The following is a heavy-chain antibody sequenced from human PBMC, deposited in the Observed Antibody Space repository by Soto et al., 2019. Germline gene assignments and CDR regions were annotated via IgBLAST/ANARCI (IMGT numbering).Heavy chain of an antibody. CDR3: ARVGLLYCLDY. CDR1: GGSISSGGYS. J-gene: IGHJ4*02. V-gene: IGHV4-30-2*01. CDR2: IYHSGST. D-gene: IGHD2-2*01. Sequence: SETLSLTCAVSGGSISSGGYSWSWIRQPPGKGLEWIGYIYHSGSTYYTPSLKSRVTISVDRSKNKFSLKLSSVTAADTAVHYCARVGLLYCLDYWGQGTLVTVSS.